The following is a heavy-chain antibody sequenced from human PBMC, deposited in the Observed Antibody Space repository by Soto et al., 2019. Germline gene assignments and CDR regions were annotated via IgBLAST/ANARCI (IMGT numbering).Heavy chain of an antibody. V-gene: IGHV4-34*01. Sequence: PSETLSLTCAVYGGSFSGYYWSWIRQPPGKGLEWIGEINHSGSTNYNPSLKSRVTISVDTSKNQFSLKLSSVTAADTAVYYCARGEDIVVVVAATFTTYYYGMDVWGQGTTVTVSS. CDR2: INHSGST. D-gene: IGHD2-15*01. CDR3: ARGEDIVVVVAATFTTYYYGMDV. CDR1: GGSFSGYY. J-gene: IGHJ6*02.